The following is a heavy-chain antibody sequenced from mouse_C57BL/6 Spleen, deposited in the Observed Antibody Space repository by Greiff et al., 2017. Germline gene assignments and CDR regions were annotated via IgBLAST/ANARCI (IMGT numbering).Heavy chain of an antibody. CDR1: GYTFTSYW. CDR3: ARGGYYGSSYVRNYFDY. Sequence: QVHVKQPGAELVRPGSSVKLSCKASGYTFTSYWMHWVKQRPIQGLEWIGNIDPSDSETHYNQKFKDKATLTVDKSSSTAYMQLSSLTSEDSAVYYCARGGYYGSSYVRNYFDYWGQGTTLTVSS. J-gene: IGHJ2*01. V-gene: IGHV1-52*01. CDR2: IDPSDSET. D-gene: IGHD1-1*01.